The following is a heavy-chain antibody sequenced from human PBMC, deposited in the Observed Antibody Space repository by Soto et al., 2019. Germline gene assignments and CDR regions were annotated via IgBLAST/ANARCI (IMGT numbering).Heavy chain of an antibody. CDR1: GFTFSDHY. CDR3: ATTKATSSPSVDF. D-gene: IGHD1-1*01. CDR2: STDQAHSFYT. V-gene: IGHV3-72*01. Sequence: EVQLVESGGGLVQPGGSLRLSCAVSGFTFSDHYMDWVRQAPGKGLEWVGRSTDQAHSFYTVYAASVKGRFTISRDDSXXXXXXXXLXXXDTAVXXXXXATTKATSSPSVDFWGQGTLVTVSS. J-gene: IGHJ4*02.